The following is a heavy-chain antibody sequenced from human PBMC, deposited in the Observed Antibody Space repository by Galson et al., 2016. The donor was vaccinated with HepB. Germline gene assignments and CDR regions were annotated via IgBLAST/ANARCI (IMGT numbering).Heavy chain of an antibody. D-gene: IGHD5-18*01. CDR3: ARSVITPRAMAEVWYYFDS. CDR1: GFTFSDYY. J-gene: IGHJ4*02. V-gene: IGHV3-11*06. CDR2: ISSRSTYT. Sequence: SLRLSCAASGFTFSDYYMSWIRQAPGKGLECISYISSRSTYTNYADSVKGRFTISRDNAKNSLYLQLNSLSAEDTAVYYCARSVITPRAMAEVWYYFDSWGQGILVTVSS.